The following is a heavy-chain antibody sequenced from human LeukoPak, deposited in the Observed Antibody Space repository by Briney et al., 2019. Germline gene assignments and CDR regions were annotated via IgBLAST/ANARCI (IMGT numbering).Heavy chain of an antibody. Sequence: KPSETLSLTCTVSGGSISSGGYYWSWIRQLPGKGLEWIGYISYSGSTYYNPSLKSRTTISVDTSKNQFSLKLSSVTAADTAVYYCARPQTTVTPYNAFDIWGQGTTVTVSS. D-gene: IGHD4-17*01. CDR3: ARPQTTVTPYNAFDI. CDR2: ISYSGST. V-gene: IGHV4-31*03. CDR1: GGSISSGGYY. J-gene: IGHJ3*02.